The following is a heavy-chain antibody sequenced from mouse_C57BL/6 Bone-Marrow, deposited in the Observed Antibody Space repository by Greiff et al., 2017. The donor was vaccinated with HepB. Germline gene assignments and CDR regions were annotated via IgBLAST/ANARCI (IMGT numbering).Heavy chain of an antibody. V-gene: IGHV1-81*01. CDR2: IYPRSGNT. D-gene: IGHD1-1*01. J-gene: IGHJ2*01. Sequence: QVQLKESGAELARPGASVKLSCKASGYTFTSYGISWVKQRTGQGLEWIGEIYPRSGNTYYNEKFKGKATLTADKSSSTAYMELSSLTSEDSAVYFGAREGYYNGSSPPFAYWGQGTTLTVSS. CDR3: AREGYYNGSSPPFAY. CDR1: GYTFTSYG.